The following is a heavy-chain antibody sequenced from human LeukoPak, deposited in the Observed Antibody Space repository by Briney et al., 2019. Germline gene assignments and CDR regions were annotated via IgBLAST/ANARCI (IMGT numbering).Heavy chain of an antibody. CDR2: IHYSGST. CDR3: TRGPYVQPDY. V-gene: IGHV4-39*07. J-gene: IGHJ4*02. D-gene: IGHD1-1*01. CDR1: GGSISSSSYY. Sequence: SETLSLTCTVSGGSISSSSYYWGRIRQPPGKGLEWIGSIHYSGSTYYNPSLKSRVTISVDTSKSHFSLNLNSVTAADTAVYYCTRGPYVQPDYWGQGTLVTVSS.